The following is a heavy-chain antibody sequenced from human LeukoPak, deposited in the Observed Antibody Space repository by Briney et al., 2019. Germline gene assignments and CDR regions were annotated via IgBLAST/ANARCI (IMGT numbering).Heavy chain of an antibody. Sequence: PSETLSLTCNVSGGSINSGTYYWGWIRQPPGKGLEWIGSIYYSGSTYYNPSLKSRVTISAGMSKNQFSLKLTSVTGADTAVYYCAGERGEEYSSGWYKRNYFDNWGQGIRVTVSS. V-gene: IGHV4-39*07. CDR3: AGERGEEYSSGWYKRNYFDN. CDR1: GGSINSGTYY. D-gene: IGHD6-19*01. CDR2: IYYSGST. J-gene: IGHJ4*02.